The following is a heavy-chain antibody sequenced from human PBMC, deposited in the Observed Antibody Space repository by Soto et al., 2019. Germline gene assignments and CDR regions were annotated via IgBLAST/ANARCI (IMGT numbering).Heavy chain of an antibody. D-gene: IGHD6-13*01. J-gene: IGHJ4*02. Sequence: PGGSLRLSCAASGFTFSIYGMHWFGQAPGKGLEWVAVISYDGSNKYYADSVKGRFTISRDNSKNTLYLQMNSLRAEDTAVYYCAKVGGGSWLLSFFDYWGQGTLVTVSS. CDR3: AKVGGGSWLLSFFDY. CDR1: GFTFSIYG. CDR2: ISYDGSNK. V-gene: IGHV3-30*18.